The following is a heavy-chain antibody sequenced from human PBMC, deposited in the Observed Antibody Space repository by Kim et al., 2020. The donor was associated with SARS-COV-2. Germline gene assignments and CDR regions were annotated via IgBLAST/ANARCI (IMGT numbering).Heavy chain of an antibody. CDR1: GGSISSSSYY. CDR3: ARHHTAMVHYGMDV. D-gene: IGHD5-18*01. V-gene: IGHV4-39*01. CDR2: IYYSGST. Sequence: SETLSLTCTVSGGSISSSSYYWGWIRQPPGKGLEWIGSIYYSGSTYYNPSLKSRVTISVDTSKNQFSLKLSSVTAADTAVYYCARHHTAMVHYGMDVWGQGTTVTASS. J-gene: IGHJ6*02.